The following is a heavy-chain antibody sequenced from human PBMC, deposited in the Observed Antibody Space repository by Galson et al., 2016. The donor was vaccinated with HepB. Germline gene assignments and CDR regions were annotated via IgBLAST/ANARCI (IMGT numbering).Heavy chain of an antibody. CDR1: GFTFSKYG. CDR2: IWNEGKTR. V-gene: IGHV3-33*03. CDR3: AKEVEEVDFWSGYSIGAFDI. D-gene: IGHD3-3*01. Sequence: SLRLSCAASGFTFSKYGMHWVRQAPGKGLEWVAVIWNEGKTRYNTDSVEGRLTISRDNSKSTLYLHVNSLRDEDTAVYYCAKEVEEVDFWSGYSIGAFDIWGQGTMVTVSS. J-gene: IGHJ3*02.